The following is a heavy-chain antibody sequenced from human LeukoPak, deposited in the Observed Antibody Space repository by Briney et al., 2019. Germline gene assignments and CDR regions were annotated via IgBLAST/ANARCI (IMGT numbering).Heavy chain of an antibody. CDR3: ARATIYFDY. CDR1: GCSISSGGYS. J-gene: IGHJ4*02. CDR2: IYHSGST. Sequence: PSETLSLTCAVSGCSISSGGYSWSWIRQPPGKGLEWIGYIYHSGSTYYNPSLKSRVTISVDRSKNQFSLKLSSVTAADTAVYYCARATIYFDYWGQGTLVTVSS. D-gene: IGHD2-2*01. V-gene: IGHV4-30-2*01.